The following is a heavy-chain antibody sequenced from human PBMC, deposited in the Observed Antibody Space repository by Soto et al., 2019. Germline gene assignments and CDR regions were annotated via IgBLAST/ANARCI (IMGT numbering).Heavy chain of an antibody. D-gene: IGHD3-22*01. V-gene: IGHV1-2*04. J-gene: IGHJ5*02. Sequence: ASVKVSCKAAGYTFTGYYMHWVRQAPGQGLEWMGWINPNSGGTNYAQKFQGWVTMNRDTAISTAYMELSRLRSDDTAVYYCARDSGYYYASSGSNWFGPWGEGTLVTSPQ. CDR3: ARDSGYYYASSGSNWFGP. CDR2: INPNSGGT. CDR1: GYTFTGYY.